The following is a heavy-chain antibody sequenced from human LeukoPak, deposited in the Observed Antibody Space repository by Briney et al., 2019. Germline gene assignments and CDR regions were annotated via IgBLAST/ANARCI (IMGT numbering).Heavy chain of an antibody. CDR2: IYYSGCT. Sequence: SETLSLTCAVYGGSFSGYYWSWIRQPPGKGLEWIGSIYYSGCTYYNPSLKSRVTISVDTSKNQFSLKLSSVTAADTAVYYCARRFLTIDNWFDPWGQGTLVTVSS. D-gene: IGHD3-3*01. CDR1: GGSFSGYY. V-gene: IGHV4-34*01. CDR3: ARRFLTIDNWFDP. J-gene: IGHJ5*02.